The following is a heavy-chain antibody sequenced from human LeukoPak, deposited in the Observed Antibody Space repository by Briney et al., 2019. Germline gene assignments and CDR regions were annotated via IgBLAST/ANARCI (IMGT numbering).Heavy chain of an antibody. CDR3: AKDVAEWELLPYYFDY. CDR1: GFTFSSYG. J-gene: IGHJ4*02. Sequence: GGSLRLSCAASGFTFSSYGMHWVRQAPGKGLEWVAVISYDGSDKYYADSVKGRFTISRDNSKNTLCLQMNSLRAEDTAVYYCAKDVAEWELLPYYFDYWGQGTLVTVSS. D-gene: IGHD1-26*01. CDR2: ISYDGSDK. V-gene: IGHV3-30*18.